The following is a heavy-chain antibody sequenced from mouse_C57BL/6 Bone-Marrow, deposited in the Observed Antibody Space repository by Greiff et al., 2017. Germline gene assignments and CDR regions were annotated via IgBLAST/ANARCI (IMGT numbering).Heavy chain of an antibody. J-gene: IGHJ2*01. V-gene: IGHV1-50*01. CDR3: ARFDY. CDR2: IDPSDSYT. CDR1: GYTFTSYW. Sequence: QVQLQQPGAELVKPGASVKLSCKASGYTFTSYWMQWVKPRPGQGLEWIGEIDPSDSYTNYNQKFKGKATLTVDTSSSTAYMQLSSLTSEDSAVYYCARFDYWGQGTTLTVSS.